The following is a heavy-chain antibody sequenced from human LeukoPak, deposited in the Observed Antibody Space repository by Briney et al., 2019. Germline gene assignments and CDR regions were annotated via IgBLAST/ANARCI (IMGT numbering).Heavy chain of an antibody. CDR3: TVPQSGGNWFDP. Sequence: GGSLRLSCAASGFTFSDSAIHWVRRASRKGLEWVGRIRGKGFSDPPAYATSVKDRLTISRDDSESTAYLQMNSLKAEDTAVYYCTVPQSGGNWFDPWGPGTQVTVSS. J-gene: IGHJ5*02. CDR1: GFTFSDSA. D-gene: IGHD3-16*01. V-gene: IGHV3-73*01. CDR2: IRGKGFSDPP.